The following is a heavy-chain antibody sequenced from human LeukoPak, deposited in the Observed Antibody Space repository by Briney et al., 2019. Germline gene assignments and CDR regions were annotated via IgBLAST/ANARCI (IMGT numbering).Heavy chain of an antibody. V-gene: IGHV6-1*01. J-gene: IGHJ4*02. CDR3: ARAKGRSPLFDY. D-gene: IGHD6-13*01. CDR2: TYYESKWYN. CDR1: GDSVSSNSAA. Sequence: QTLSLTCAISGDSVSSNSAAWNWIRQSPSRGLEWLGRTYYESKWYNDYAVSVKCRIAINPDTSKNQFSLQLNSVTPEDTAVYYCARAKGRSPLFDYWGQGTLVTVSS.